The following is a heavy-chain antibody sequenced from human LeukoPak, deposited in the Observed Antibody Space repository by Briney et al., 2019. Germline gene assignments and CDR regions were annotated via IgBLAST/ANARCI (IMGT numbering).Heavy chain of an antibody. D-gene: IGHD3-3*01. CDR3: ARSPTLGFLEWLFFHV. Sequence: SETLSLTCTVSGGSISSGGYYWSWIRQHPGKGLEWIWYIYYSGSTYYNPSLKSRVTISVDTSKNQFSLKLSSVTAADTAVYYCARSPTLGFLEWLFFHVWGQGTTVTVSS. J-gene: IGHJ6*02. V-gene: IGHV4-31*03. CDR1: GGSISSGGYY. CDR2: IYYSGST.